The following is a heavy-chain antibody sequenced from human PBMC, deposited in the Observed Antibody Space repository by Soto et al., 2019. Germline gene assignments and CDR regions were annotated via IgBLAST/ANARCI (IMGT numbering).Heavy chain of an antibody. Sequence: QITLKESGPTLVKPTQTLTLTCTFSGFSLSTSGVGVGWIRQPPGKALEWLALIYWNDDKRYSPSLNSRLTITKDTSNNQVVLTMTNMDPVDTATYYCAHSGSNTVTTTPLFDYWGQGTLVTVSS. CDR3: AHSGSNTVTTTPLFDY. CDR1: GFSLSTSGVG. V-gene: IGHV2-5*01. J-gene: IGHJ4*02. CDR2: IYWNDDK. D-gene: IGHD4-17*01.